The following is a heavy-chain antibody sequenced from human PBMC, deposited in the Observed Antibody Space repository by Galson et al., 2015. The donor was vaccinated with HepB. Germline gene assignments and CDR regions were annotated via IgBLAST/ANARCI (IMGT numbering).Heavy chain of an antibody. Sequence: TLSLTCTVSGGSISSSSYYWGWIRQPPGKGLEWIGSIYYSGSTYYNPSLKSRVTISVDTSKNQFSLKLSSVTAADTAVYYCARDESGIDYWGQGTLVTVSS. CDR3: ARDESGIDY. J-gene: IGHJ4*02. CDR2: IYYSGST. V-gene: IGHV4-39*07. CDR1: GGSISSSSYY. D-gene: IGHD3-10*01.